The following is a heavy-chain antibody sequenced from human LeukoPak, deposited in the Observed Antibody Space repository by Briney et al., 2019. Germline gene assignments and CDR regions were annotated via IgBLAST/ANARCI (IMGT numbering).Heavy chain of an antibody. D-gene: IGHD4-17*01. CDR1: GFTFSNAW. V-gene: IGHV3-15*01. Sequence: PGGSLRLSCAASGFTFSNAWMSWVRQAPGKGLEWVGRIKSKNDGGTTDYAAPVKGRFTVSRDDSKSTLYLQMNSLKTEDTAVYYCARTGRLQYGDYVAFGYWGQGTLVTVSS. J-gene: IGHJ4*02. CDR3: ARTGRLQYGDYVAFGY. CDR2: IKSKNDGGTT.